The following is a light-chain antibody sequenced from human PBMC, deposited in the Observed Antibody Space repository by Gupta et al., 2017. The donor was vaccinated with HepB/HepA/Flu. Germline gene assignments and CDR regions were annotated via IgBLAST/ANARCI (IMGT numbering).Light chain of an antibody. CDR1: QSLVHSNGYTF. Sequence: DIVMTQSPLSLAVTPGEPASISCRSSQSLVHSNGYTFFVWYLQKPGQSPQLLIYSGSNRASGVPDRFSGSGSGTEFTLKISRVEAEDVGVYYCMQGVQTPYTFGRGTNLEIK. J-gene: IGKJ2*01. V-gene: IGKV2-28*01. CDR3: MQGVQTPYT. CDR2: SGS.